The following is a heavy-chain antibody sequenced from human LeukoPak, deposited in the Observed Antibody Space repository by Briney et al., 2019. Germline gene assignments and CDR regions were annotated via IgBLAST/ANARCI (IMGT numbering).Heavy chain of an antibody. CDR2: IRSKDYGGTT. J-gene: IGHJ6*03. Sequence: GGTLRLSCAASGFTFSSYGMSWVRQAPGKGLEWVGFIRSKDYGGTTEYAASVKGRLTISRDDSKSIAYLQMNSLKTEDTAVYYCTRFRVTTYYYYMDVWGKGTTVTISS. D-gene: IGHD1-14*01. CDR1: GFTFSSYG. CDR3: TRFRVTTYYYYMDV. V-gene: IGHV3-49*04.